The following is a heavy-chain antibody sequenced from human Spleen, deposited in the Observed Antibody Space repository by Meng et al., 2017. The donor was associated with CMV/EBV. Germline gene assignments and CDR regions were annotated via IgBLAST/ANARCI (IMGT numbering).Heavy chain of an antibody. V-gene: IGHV3-48*04. CDR2: ISSKSRTI. J-gene: IGHJ4*02. CDR3: ARDNYLYDSSGYYFPGGFDY. D-gene: IGHD3-22*01. Sequence: GALKISCGASGFSVGNYSINWVRQAPGKGLEWLSYISSKSRTIYYADSVKGRFTISRDNAKNSLYLQMDSLKPEDTAVYYCARDNYLYDSSGYYFPGGFDYWGQGVLVTVSS. CDR1: GFSVGNYS.